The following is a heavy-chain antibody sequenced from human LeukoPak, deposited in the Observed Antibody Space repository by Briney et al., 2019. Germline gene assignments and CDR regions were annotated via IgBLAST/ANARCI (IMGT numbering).Heavy chain of an antibody. Sequence: SETLSLTCTVSGGSTSSGGYYWSWIRQHPGKGLEWIGRIYTSGSTNYNPSLKSRVTMSVDTSKNQFSLKLSSVTAADTAVYYCARENFYYYDSSGYWYFDYWGQGTLVTVSS. V-gene: IGHV4-61*02. CDR1: GGSTSSGGYY. CDR3: ARENFYYYDSSGYWYFDY. D-gene: IGHD3-22*01. J-gene: IGHJ4*02. CDR2: IYTSGST.